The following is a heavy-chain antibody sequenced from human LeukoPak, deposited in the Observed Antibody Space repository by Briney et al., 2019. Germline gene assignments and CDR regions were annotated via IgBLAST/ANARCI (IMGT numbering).Heavy chain of an antibody. CDR2: IWSHGNEE. Sequence: GGSLRLSCAASGFTFTTYGFHWVRQAPGKGLEWVAVIWSHGNEESYVDSVKGRFTVSRDNSKNTLYLQMNSLRAEDTAVYYCAKDHYYDSSGYYYPVSYYFDYWGQGTLVTVSS. CDR1: GFTFTTYG. D-gene: IGHD3-22*01. CDR3: AKDHYYDSSGYYYPVSYYFDY. J-gene: IGHJ4*02. V-gene: IGHV3-33*06.